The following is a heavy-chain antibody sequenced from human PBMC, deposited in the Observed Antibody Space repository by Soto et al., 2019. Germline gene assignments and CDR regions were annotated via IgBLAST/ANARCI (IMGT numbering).Heavy chain of an antibody. D-gene: IGHD6-13*01. CDR1: GYTFTSYG. J-gene: IGHJ4*02. V-gene: IGHV1-18*01. CDR2: ISAYNGNT. CDR3: ARSAAGTWPPFDD. Sequence: ASVKVSCKASGYTFTSYGISWVRQAPGQGLEWMGWISAYNGNTNYAQKLQGRVTMTTDTSTSTAYKELRSLRSDDTAVYYCARSAAGTWPPFDDWGQGTRVTVSS.